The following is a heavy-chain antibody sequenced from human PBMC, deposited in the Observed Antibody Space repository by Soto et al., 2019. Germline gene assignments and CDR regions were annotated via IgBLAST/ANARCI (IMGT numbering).Heavy chain of an antibody. CDR1: GFTFRNHW. D-gene: IGHD2-21*02. CDR2: ISGSGGAT. J-gene: IGHJ4*02. Sequence: GGSLRLSCSASGFTFRNHWMKWVRHAPGKGLEWVSGISGSGGATYYTDSVEGRFTISKDFSKNTVSLQMTGLRVDDTAVYYCARTRTAFYRYYFDSWGQGALVTVS. V-gene: IGHV3-23*01. CDR3: ARTRTAFYRYYFDS.